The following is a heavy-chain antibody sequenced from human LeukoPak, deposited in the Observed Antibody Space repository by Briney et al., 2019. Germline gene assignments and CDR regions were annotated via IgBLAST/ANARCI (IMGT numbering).Heavy chain of an antibody. CDR1: GFTFNDYT. J-gene: IGHJ4*02. Sequence: GGSLTLSCAASGFTFNDYTMTWVRQAPGKGLEGVSCITGDCNYIFYADSVKGRFTISRDNAQNSLFLELNSLRGEDTAVYYCARERNFYYFDYWGQGALVTVSS. D-gene: IGHD3-3*01. V-gene: IGHV3-21*01. CDR3: ARERNFYYFDY. CDR2: ITGDCNYI.